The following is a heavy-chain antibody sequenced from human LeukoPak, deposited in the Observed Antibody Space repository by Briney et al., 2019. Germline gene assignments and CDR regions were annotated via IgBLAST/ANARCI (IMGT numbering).Heavy chain of an antibody. Sequence: GGSLRLSCAASGFTVSSNYMSWVRQAPGKGLEWVSVIYSGGSTYYADSVKGRFTISRDNSKNTLYLQMNSLRAEDTAVYYCAKDGNYDYVWGSYRYSWFDPWGQGTLVTVSS. D-gene: IGHD3-16*02. CDR2: IYSGGST. CDR3: AKDGNYDYVWGSYRYSWFDP. V-gene: IGHV3-66*01. J-gene: IGHJ5*02. CDR1: GFTVSSNY.